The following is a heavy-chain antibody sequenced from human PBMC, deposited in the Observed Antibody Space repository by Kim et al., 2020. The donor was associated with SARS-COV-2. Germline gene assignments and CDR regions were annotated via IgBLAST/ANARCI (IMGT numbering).Heavy chain of an antibody. V-gene: IGHV4-34*01. J-gene: IGHJ2*01. Sequence: SETLSLTCAVYGGSFSGYYWSWIRQPPGKGLEWIGEINHSGSTNYNPSLKSRVTISVDTSKNQFSLKLSSVTAADTAVYYCARIRLGYCSSTSCYTYHSYWYFDLWGRGTLVTVSS. CDR3: ARIRLGYCSSTSCYTYHSYWYFDL. D-gene: IGHD2-2*02. CDR2: INHSGST. CDR1: GGSFSGYY.